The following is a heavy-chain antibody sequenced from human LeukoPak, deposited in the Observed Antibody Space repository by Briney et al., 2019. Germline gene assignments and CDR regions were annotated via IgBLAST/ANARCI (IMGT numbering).Heavy chain of an antibody. D-gene: IGHD5-12*01. CDR3: AVYSGYDYIQFDY. V-gene: IGHV1-69*05. Sequence: SVKVSCKASGGTFRGYAISWVRQAPGQGLEWMGGIIPIFGTANYAQKFQGRVTITTDESTSTAYMELSSLRSEDTAVYYCAVYSGYDYIQFDYWGQGTLVTVSS. J-gene: IGHJ4*02. CDR2: IIPIFGTA. CDR1: GGTFRGYA.